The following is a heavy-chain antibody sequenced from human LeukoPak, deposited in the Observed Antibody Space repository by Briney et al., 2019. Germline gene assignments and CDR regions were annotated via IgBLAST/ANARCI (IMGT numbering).Heavy chain of an antibody. CDR2: IYYRGST. J-gene: IGHJ5*02. D-gene: IGHD6-19*01. CDR1: GGSISTSYY. V-gene: IGHV4-39*01. Sequence: SQTLSLTCTVSGGSISTSYYWGWIRQPPGKGLEWIGSIYYRGSTYYNPSLKSRVTISVDTSKNQFSLRLTSVTAADTAVYYCARPSSSGWAGWFDPWGQGTLVTVSS. CDR3: ARPSSSGWAGWFDP.